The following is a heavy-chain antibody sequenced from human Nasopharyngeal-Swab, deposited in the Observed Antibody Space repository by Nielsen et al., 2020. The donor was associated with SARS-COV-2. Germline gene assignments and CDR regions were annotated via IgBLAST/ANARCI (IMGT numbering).Heavy chain of an antibody. J-gene: IGHJ4*02. CDR2: LYSDGTT. CDR3: ARGLVAATEGLDN. Sequence: GGSLRLSCVASGFTVRSNFMNWVRQAPGKGLEWVSVLYSDGTTHYTDSVKGRFTISRDSSKNTLYLQLNSLRADDTAVYYCARGLVAATEGLDNWGQGTLVTVSS. D-gene: IGHD2-15*01. CDR1: GFTVRSNF. V-gene: IGHV3-53*01.